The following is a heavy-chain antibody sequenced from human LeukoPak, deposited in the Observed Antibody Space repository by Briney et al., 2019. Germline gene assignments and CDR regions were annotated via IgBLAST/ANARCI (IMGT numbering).Heavy chain of an antibody. CDR3: ARGSLDFDWLPDDAFDI. J-gene: IGHJ3*02. CDR2: ISSNGGST. CDR1: GFTFSSYA. Sequence: PGGSLRLSCAASGFTFSSYAMHWVRQAPGKGLEYVSAISSNGGSTYYANSVKGRFTISRDNSKNTLYLQMGSLRAEDMAVYYCARGSLDFDWLPDDAFDIWGQGTMVTVSS. D-gene: IGHD3-9*01. V-gene: IGHV3-64*01.